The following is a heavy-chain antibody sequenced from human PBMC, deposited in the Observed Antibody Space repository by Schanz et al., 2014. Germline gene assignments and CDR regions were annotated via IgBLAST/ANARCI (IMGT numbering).Heavy chain of an antibody. J-gene: IGHJ5*02. Sequence: QVQLVQSGGEVKKPGASVRVSCKVSGYAFTTYGISWVRQAPGQGPEFMGWISTFRNEATNSAQRFQGRLTMTTDTSSSTAYMELRSLRSDDTAVYYCARGRGCTGGSCCSWFDLWGQGTLVTVAS. CDR1: GYAFTTYG. CDR3: ARGRGCTGGSCCSWFDL. V-gene: IGHV1-18*01. D-gene: IGHD2-15*01. CDR2: ISTFRNEAT.